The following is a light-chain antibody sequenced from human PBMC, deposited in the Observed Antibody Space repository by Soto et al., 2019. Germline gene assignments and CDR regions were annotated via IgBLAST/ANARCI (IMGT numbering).Light chain of an antibody. CDR2: DAS. J-gene: IGKJ3*01. Sequence: DIQMTQSPSTLAASVGDRVTITCRASQNINRWLAWYQQKPGKAPKVLIYDASSLESGVPSRVSGSGSGTEFTLTITSLQPDDVASYYCQQYDGYFGPGTKVDFK. CDR1: QNINRW. V-gene: IGKV1-5*01. CDR3: QQYDGY.